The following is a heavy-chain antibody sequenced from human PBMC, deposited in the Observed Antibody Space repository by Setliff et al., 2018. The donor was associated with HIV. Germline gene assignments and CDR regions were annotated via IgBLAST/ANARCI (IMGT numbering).Heavy chain of an antibody. CDR1: GFTFSSYG. CDR3: AKGQPASGFWSGYWRVPAFDI. CDR2: IWYDGSNK. J-gene: IGHJ3*02. D-gene: IGHD3-3*01. Sequence: PGGSLRLSCAASGFTFSSYGMHWVRQAPGKGLEWVAVIWYDGSNKCYADSVKGRFTISRDNSKNTLYLQMNSLRAEDTAVYYCAKGQPASGFWSGYWRVPAFDIWGQGTMVTVSS. V-gene: IGHV3-33*06.